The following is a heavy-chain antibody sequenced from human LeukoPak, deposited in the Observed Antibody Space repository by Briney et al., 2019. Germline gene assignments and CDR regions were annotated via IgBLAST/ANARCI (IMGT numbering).Heavy chain of an antibody. J-gene: IGHJ6*04. CDR3: ARGFDILNV. CDR2: INHSGST. V-gene: IGHV4-34*01. Sequence: SETLSLTCAVCGGSFSGYYWSWIRQPPGKGLEWIGEINHSGSTNYNPSLKSRVTISVDTSKNQFSLKLSSVTAADTAVYYCARGFDILNVWGKGTTVTVSS. D-gene: IGHD3-9*01. CDR1: GGSFSGYY.